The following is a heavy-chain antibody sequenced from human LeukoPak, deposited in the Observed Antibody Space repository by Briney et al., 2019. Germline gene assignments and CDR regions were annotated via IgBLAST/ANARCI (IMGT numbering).Heavy chain of an antibody. Sequence: GGSLRLSCAASGFTFNNYDMQWVRQAPGKGLEWVAGIWYDGSNKYYADSMKGRFTISRDNSKNTLYLQTNSLRAEDTAVYYCARKFGTYFDYWGQGIQVTVSS. CDR1: GFTFNNYD. CDR2: IWYDGSNK. D-gene: IGHD3-16*01. J-gene: IGHJ4*02. CDR3: ARKFGTYFDY. V-gene: IGHV3-33*01.